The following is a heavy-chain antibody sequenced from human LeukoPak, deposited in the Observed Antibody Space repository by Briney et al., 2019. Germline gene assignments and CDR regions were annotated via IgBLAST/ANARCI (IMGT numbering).Heavy chain of an antibody. CDR3: AKPISGGLAVTADWFAP. D-gene: IGHD6-19*01. V-gene: IGHV3-23*01. CDR1: GFAFSFFA. Sequence: QPGGSLRLSCEASGFAFSFFAMSWLRQAPGKGLEWVSTINANSGTRSYAASVRGRFTISRDNSKNTLYLQLNTLRADDTAVNYCAKPISGGLAVTADWFAPWGQGTLVVVSS. CDR2: INANSGTR. J-gene: IGHJ5*01.